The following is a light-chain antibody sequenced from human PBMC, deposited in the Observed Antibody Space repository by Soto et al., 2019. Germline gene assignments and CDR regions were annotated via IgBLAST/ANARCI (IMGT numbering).Light chain of an antibody. CDR1: SSDVGTYNL. CDR2: EGS. J-gene: IGLJ2*01. CDR3: CSYASSTRL. Sequence: QSVLTQPASVSGSPGQSDTISCTGTSSDVGTYNLVTWYQHHPGKAPKLMIYEGSRRPSGVSDRYSGSQSGNTASLTISGLQAEDEADYYCCSYASSTRLFGGGTKLTV. V-gene: IGLV2-23*01.